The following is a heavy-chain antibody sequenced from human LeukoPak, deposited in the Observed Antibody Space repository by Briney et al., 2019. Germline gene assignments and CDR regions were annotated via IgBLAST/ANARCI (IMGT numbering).Heavy chain of an antibody. J-gene: IGHJ4*02. CDR1: GFPLSSYS. Sequence: GGSLRLSCAASGFPLSSYSITWVRQAPGKGLEWVSYISSSGSAIYYVDSVKGRFTVSRDNAKNSLFLQMNSPRAEDTAVYYCVRVKGSYFDYWGQGALVTVSS. V-gene: IGHV3-48*01. CDR2: ISSSGSAI. CDR3: VRVKGSYFDY. D-gene: IGHD2-15*01.